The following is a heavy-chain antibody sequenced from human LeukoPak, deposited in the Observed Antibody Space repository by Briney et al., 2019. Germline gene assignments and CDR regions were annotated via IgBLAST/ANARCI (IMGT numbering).Heavy chain of an antibody. CDR2: ISGSGANI. CDR3: AKHEYCSGGSCYLDY. J-gene: IGHJ4*02. Sequence: GGSLRLSCVASGFTFSSYGMRWVRQAPGKGLEWVSTISGSGANIYYADSVKGRFPVSRENSKNTLYLQVNSLRLEDTAVYYCAKHEYCSGGSCYLDYWGQGTLVTVSS. D-gene: IGHD2-15*01. CDR1: GFTFSSYG. V-gene: IGHV3-23*01.